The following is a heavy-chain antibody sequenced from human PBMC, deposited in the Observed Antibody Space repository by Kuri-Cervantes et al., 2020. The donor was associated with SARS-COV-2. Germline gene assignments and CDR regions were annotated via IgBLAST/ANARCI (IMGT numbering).Heavy chain of an antibody. D-gene: IGHD2/OR15-2a*01. CDR3: ARHPKTIPQYHFDY. Sequence: GESLKISCAAAGFSVSSNFMSWVRQAPGKGLEWISIIYSSGTTYYADSVKGRFTISRDNSKNTLYLHMNGLRAEDTAVYHCARHPKTIPQYHFDYWGQGTLVTVSS. CDR1: GFSVSSNF. V-gene: IGHV3-53*01. CDR2: IYSSGTT. J-gene: IGHJ4*02.